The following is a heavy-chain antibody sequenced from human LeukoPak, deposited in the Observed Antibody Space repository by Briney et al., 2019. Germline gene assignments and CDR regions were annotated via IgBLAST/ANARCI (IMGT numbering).Heavy chain of an antibody. J-gene: IGHJ4*02. V-gene: IGHV4-59*08. CDR3: ARHESSVVPSSFDY. D-gene: IGHD2-2*01. CDR1: GGXISSYY. CDR2: IYYSGST. Sequence: SETLSLTCTVSGGXISSYYCSWIRQPPGKGLEWIGYIYYSGSTNYNPSLKSRVTISVDTSKNQFSLKLSSVTAADTAVYYCARHESSVVPSSFDYWGQGTLVTVSS.